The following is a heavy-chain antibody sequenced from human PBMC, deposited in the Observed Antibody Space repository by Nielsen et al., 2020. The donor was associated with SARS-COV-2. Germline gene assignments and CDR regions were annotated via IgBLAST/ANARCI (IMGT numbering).Heavy chain of an antibody. CDR1: GSRFSSNS. V-gene: IGHV5-51*01. Sequence: GGSLRPSCKPSGSRFSSNSITWVRQMPGKGLEWMGIIDTVETDIRYSPSFQGQSIISVDKATTTAYLQWSALKASDTAIYYCARQPSEYYGMDVWGQGTTVTVSS. J-gene: IGHJ6*02. CDR2: IDTVETDI. CDR3: ARQPSEYYGMDV.